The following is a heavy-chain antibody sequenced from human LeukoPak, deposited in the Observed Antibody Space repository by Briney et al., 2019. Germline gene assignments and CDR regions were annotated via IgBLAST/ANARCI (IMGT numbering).Heavy chain of an antibody. D-gene: IGHD6-6*01. V-gene: IGHV1-2*02. CDR3: ARELRSSSSKDFDY. CDR2: INPNSGGT. J-gene: IGHJ4*02. Sequence: ASVKVSCKASGYIFTDYYIHWLRQAPGQGLEWMGWINPNSGGTNYIRNFQGRVTMTGDTSISTAYMELSGLRSDDTAMYYCARELRSSSSKDFDYWGQGTLVTVSS. CDR1: GYIFTDYY.